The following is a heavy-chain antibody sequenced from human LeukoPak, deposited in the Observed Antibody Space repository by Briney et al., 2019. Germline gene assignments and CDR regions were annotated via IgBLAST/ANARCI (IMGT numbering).Heavy chain of an antibody. D-gene: IGHD6-19*01. V-gene: IGHV3-48*04. J-gene: IGHJ5*02. CDR2: ISSSGSTI. CDR3: ARQSVAGTGFDP. CDR1: GFTFSSYG. Sequence: GGSLRLSCAASGFTFSSYGMNWVRQAPGKGLEWVSYISSSGSTIYYADSVKGRFTISRDNAKNSLYLQMNSLRADDTAVYYCARQSVAGTGFDPWGQGTLVTVSS.